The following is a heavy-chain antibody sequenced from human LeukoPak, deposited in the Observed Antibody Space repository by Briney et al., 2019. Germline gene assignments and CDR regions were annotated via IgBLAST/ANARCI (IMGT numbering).Heavy chain of an antibody. D-gene: IGHD6-19*01. CDR3: ARDERSGWYPWRPAGYFDY. CDR1: GFAFSNYW. CDR2: IKHDGSEK. Sequence: PGGSLRLSCVGSGFAFSNYWMSWVRQAPGKGLEWVANIKHDGSEKYYVDSVKGRFTISRDNAKNSLYLQMNSLRAEDTAVYYCARDERSGWYPWRPAGYFDYWGQGALVTVSS. J-gene: IGHJ4*02. V-gene: IGHV3-7*01.